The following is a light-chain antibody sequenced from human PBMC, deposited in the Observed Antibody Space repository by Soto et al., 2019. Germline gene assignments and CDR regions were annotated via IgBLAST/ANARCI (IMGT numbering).Light chain of an antibody. CDR1: QSVLYNSNNKNH. CDR2: GAS. CDR3: QQYYSIPFT. Sequence: DFVMTQAPDSLAVSLGERATINCKSSQSVLYNSNNKNHLGWFQQKPGHPPKLLIYGASFRPSGVPGRFSGSGSGTDFTLPISSVQAEDVAVYYCQQYYSIPFTFGQGTKLEI. J-gene: IGKJ2*01. V-gene: IGKV4-1*01.